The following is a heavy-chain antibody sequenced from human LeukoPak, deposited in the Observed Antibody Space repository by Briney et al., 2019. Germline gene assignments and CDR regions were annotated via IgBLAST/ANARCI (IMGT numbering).Heavy chain of an antibody. CDR3: ARAYSSSWYGPYYYYYGMDV. CDR2: IYYSGGT. Sequence: SETLSLTCTVSGGSISSSSYYWGWIRQPPGKGLEWIGSIYYSGGTYYNPSLKSRVTISVDTSKNQFSLKLSSVTAADTAVYYCARAYSSSWYGPYYYYYGMDVWGQGTTVTVSS. V-gene: IGHV4-39*01. D-gene: IGHD6-13*01. J-gene: IGHJ6*02. CDR1: GGSISSSSYY.